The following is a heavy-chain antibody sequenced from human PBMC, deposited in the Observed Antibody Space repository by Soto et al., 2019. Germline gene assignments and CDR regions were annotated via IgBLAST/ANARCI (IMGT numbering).Heavy chain of an antibody. CDR2: ISSSGSTI. CDR1: GFTFSDYY. CDR3: ARGNYYDSSGYHRGDGAFDI. J-gene: IGHJ3*02. V-gene: IGHV3-11*01. Sequence: GSLRLSCAASGFTFSDYYMSWIRQAPGKGLEWVSYISSSGSTIYYADSVKGRFTISRDNAKNSLYLQMNSLRAEDTAVYYCARGNYYDSSGYHRGDGAFDIWGQGTMVTVSS. D-gene: IGHD3-22*01.